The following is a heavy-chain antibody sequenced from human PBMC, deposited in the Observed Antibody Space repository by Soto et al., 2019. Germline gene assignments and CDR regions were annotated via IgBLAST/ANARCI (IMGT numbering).Heavy chain of an antibody. CDR1: GASVNTGDYY. CDR2: IFYSGDT. V-gene: IGHV4-30-4*01. CDR3: VGTGTTDDF. J-gene: IGHJ1*01. Sequence: VQLQGSGPGLVKPSQTLSLTCTVSGASVNTGDYYWSYIRQSPGKGLEWLGYIFYSGDTYYNPSLKSRATISLNTSRKQISLTLTSVTDADTAVYFCVGTGTTDDFWGQGNLVTVSS. D-gene: IGHD1-7*01.